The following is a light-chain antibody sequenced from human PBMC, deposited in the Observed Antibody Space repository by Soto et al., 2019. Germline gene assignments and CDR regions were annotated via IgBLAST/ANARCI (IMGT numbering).Light chain of an antibody. CDR2: LNSDGSH. J-gene: IGLJ1*01. CDR3: QTWGTGIRV. V-gene: IGLV4-69*01. Sequence: QLVLTQSPSASASLGASVKLTCTLSSGHSSYAIAWHQQQPEKGPRYLMKLNSDGSHSKGDGIPDRFSGSSSGAERYLTISSLQSEDGADYYCQTWGTGIRVFGTGTKVTVL. CDR1: SGHSSYA.